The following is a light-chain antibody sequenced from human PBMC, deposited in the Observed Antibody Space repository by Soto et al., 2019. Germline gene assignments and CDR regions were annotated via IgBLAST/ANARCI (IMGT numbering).Light chain of an antibody. CDR1: QSISTY. CDR3: QQSYSTPFT. V-gene: IGKV1-39*01. Sequence: DIQMTQSPSSVSASVGDRVTITCRASQSISTYLNWYQQKPGKVPKLLIYAAASLQSGVPSRFSGSGSGTDFTLTISSLQPEDFATYYCQQSYSTPFTFGPGTKVDIK. CDR2: AAA. J-gene: IGKJ3*01.